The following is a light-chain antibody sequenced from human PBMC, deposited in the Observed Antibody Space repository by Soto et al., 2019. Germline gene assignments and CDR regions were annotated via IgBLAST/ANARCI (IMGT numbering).Light chain of an antibody. CDR1: QSVSSN. CDR3: QQYVRSPWT. Sequence: EIVLTQSPATLSVSPGERATLSCRASQSVSSNLAWYQQKPGQAPRLLIYGASTRATGIPDRFTGSDSGTDFTLTISRLEPEDFAVYYCQQYVRSPWTFGQGTKVDIK. J-gene: IGKJ1*01. V-gene: IGKV3-20*01. CDR2: GAS.